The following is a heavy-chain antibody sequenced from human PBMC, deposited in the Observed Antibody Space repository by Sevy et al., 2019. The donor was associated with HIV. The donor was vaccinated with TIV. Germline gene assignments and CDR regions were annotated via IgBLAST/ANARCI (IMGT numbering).Heavy chain of an antibody. J-gene: IGHJ3*02. CDR2: ISGSGGST. D-gene: IGHD3-22*01. Sequence: GGSLRLSCAASGFTFSSYSMSWVRQAPGKGLEGVPAISGSGGSTYYANSVKGRFTISRDNSKNTLYLQMNSLRAEDTAVYYCAKMRKMDYSLTYYYDSSGYYGAFDIWGQGTMVTVSS. CDR3: AKMRKMDYSLTYYYDSSGYYGAFDI. V-gene: IGHV3-23*01. CDR1: GFTFSSYS.